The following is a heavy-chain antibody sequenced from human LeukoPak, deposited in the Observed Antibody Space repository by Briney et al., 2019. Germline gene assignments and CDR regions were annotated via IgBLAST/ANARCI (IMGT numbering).Heavy chain of an antibody. V-gene: IGHV3-66*02. D-gene: IGHD3-3*01. CDR3: AKDGSAYYDFWSGYSTGYYYYGMDV. Sequence: GGSLRLSCAASGFTVSSNYMSWVRQAPGKGLEWVSVIYSGGSTYYADSVKGRFTISRDNSKNTLYLQMNSLRAEDTAVYYCAKDGSAYYDFWSGYSTGYYYYGMDVWGQGTTVTVSS. CDR2: IYSGGST. J-gene: IGHJ6*02. CDR1: GFTVSSNY.